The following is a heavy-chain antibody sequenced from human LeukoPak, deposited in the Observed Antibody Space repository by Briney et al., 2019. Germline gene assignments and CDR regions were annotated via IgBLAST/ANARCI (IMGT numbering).Heavy chain of an antibody. CDR3: ARGTVMLSFDY. Sequence: GASVKVSCKASGYTFSNYGLSWVRQAPGQGLEWMGWISTYHCDTNYAQKLLGRVTMTTDTSTSTAYMELRSLTSDDTAVYFCARGTVMLSFDYWGQGTLVTVSS. CDR1: GYTFSNYG. D-gene: IGHD3-16*01. V-gene: IGHV1-18*01. J-gene: IGHJ4*02. CDR2: ISTYHCDT.